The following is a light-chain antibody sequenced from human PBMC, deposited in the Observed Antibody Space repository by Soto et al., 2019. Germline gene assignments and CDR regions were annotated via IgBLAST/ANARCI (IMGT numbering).Light chain of an antibody. J-gene: IGLJ1*01. Sequence: YGLTQPPSVTRAPGQTVTISCTGSSSNIGAGYDVHWYQQLPGTAPKLLIYGNNNRPSGVPDRFSGSKSGTSASLAITGLQAEDEAGYYCQSYDSSLYVFGTGTKVTVL. CDR1: SSNIGAGYD. CDR3: QSYDSSLYV. V-gene: IGLV1-40*01. CDR2: GNN.